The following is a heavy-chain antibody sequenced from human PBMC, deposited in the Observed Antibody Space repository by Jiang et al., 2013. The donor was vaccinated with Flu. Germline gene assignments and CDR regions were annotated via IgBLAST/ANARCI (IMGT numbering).Heavy chain of an antibody. V-gene: IGHV5-51*01. D-gene: IGHD3-16*01. J-gene: IGHJ5*02. CDR1: GYSFTSYW. CDR3: ARHSALGGREMGEFDH. Sequence: LVESGAEVKKPGESLKISCKGSGYSFTSYWIAWVRQMPGKGLEWMGVIYPGDSDTRYSPSFQGQVTISADKSITTAYLQWSSLKASDSAMYYCARHSALGGREMGEFDHWGQGALVAVSS. CDR2: IYPGDSDT.